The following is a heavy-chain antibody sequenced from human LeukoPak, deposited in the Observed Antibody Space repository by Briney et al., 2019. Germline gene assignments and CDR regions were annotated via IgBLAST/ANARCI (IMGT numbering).Heavy chain of an antibody. D-gene: IGHD3-16*01. Sequence: GGSLRLSCATSGFSFTDYPMNWVRQAPGKGLEWVSSISSSSSYIYYADSVKGRFTISRDNAKNSLYLQMDSLRAEDTAVYYCARFGQNLDYWGQGTLVTVSS. V-gene: IGHV3-21*01. CDR1: GFSFTDYP. CDR3: ARFGQNLDY. CDR2: ISSSSSYI. J-gene: IGHJ4*02.